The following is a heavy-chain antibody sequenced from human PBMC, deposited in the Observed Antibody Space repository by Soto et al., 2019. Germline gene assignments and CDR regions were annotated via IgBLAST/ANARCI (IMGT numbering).Heavy chain of an antibody. V-gene: IGHV3-23*01. CDR1: GFNFIDYA. D-gene: IGHD5-12*01. CDR3: AKHIVATFYFDS. J-gene: IGHJ4*02. Sequence: EVQLLESGGGLVQPGGSLRLSCAASGFNFIDYAVSWVRQAPGQGLEWVSSISGSGVSTYYADSVKGRFTVSRDNSKNTLYLQMDTLRADDTAVHYCAKHIVATFYFDSWGQGTLVTVSS. CDR2: ISGSGVST.